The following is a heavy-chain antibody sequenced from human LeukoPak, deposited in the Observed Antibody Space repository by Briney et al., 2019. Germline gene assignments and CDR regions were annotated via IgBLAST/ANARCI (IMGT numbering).Heavy chain of an antibody. CDR1: GFTFSSYW. CDR3: AREKLERRDNWFDL. J-gene: IGHJ5*02. V-gene: IGHV3-7*03. Sequence: SGGSLRLSCAASGFTFSSYWMSWVRQAPGKGLEWVANIKQDGSEKYYVDSVKGRFTISRDNAKNSLYLQMNSLRAEDTAVYYCAREKLERRDNWFDLWGQGTLVTVSS. D-gene: IGHD1-1*01. CDR2: IKQDGSEK.